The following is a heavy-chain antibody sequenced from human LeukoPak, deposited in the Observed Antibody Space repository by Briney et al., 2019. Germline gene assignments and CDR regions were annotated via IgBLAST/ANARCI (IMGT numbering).Heavy chain of an antibody. CDR3: ARARAHLKYYYDSSGYFYFDD. Sequence: RPSVTPSLTCAVYGGTFSGYYWSWIRQAPGKGLEWIGEINHSGSTNYNQSLKSRVTISVDTSKNQFSLKLSSVTAADTAVYYCARARAHLKYYYDSSGYFYFDDWGEVTLVTASS. CDR1: GGTFSGYY. J-gene: IGHJ4*02. CDR2: INHSGST. V-gene: IGHV4-34*01. D-gene: IGHD3-22*01.